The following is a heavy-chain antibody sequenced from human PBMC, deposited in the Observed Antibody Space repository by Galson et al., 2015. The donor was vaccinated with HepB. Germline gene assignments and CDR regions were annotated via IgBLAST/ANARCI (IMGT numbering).Heavy chain of an antibody. V-gene: IGHV3-23*01. Sequence: SLRLSCAASGFTFSSYAMSWVRQAPGKGLEWVSAISGSGGSTYYADSVKGRFTISRDNSKNTLYLQMNSLRAEDTAVYYCAKDGPASFGVVRGVRGVDYWGQGTLVTVSS. D-gene: IGHD3-10*01. CDR3: AKDGPASFGVVRGVRGVDY. CDR1: GFTFSSYA. J-gene: IGHJ4*02. CDR2: ISGSGGST.